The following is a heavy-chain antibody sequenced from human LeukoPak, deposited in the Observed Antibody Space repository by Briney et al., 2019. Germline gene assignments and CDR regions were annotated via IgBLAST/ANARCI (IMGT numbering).Heavy chain of an antibody. D-gene: IGHD1-14*01. CDR2: INHSGST. V-gene: IGHV4-34*01. Sequence: SETLSLTCAVYGGSFSGYYWSWIRQPPGKGLEWIGEINHSGSTNYNPSLKSRVTISVDTSKNQFSLKLSSVTAADTAVYYCARYDRPYFDYWGQGTLVTVSS. CDR3: ARYDRPYFDY. J-gene: IGHJ4*02. CDR1: GGSFSGYY.